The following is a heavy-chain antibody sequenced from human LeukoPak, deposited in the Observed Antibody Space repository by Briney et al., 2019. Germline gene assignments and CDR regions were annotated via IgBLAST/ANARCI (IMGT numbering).Heavy chain of an antibody. D-gene: IGHD5-18*01. J-gene: IGHJ4*02. Sequence: GGSLRLSCATSGLTLDTYAMTWVRQAPGKGXEXVSTISGNGGSTYYAGSVKGRFAISKDISKSTLYLAMNSLTGEDAAIYFCATRGNYYGYFDSWGQGTLVTVSS. CDR3: ATRGNYYGYFDS. CDR1: GLTLDTYA. CDR2: ISGNGGST. V-gene: IGHV3-23*01.